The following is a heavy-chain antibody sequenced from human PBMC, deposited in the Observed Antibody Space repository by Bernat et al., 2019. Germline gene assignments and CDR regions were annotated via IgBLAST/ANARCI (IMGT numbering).Heavy chain of an antibody. CDR2: INAGNGNT. CDR1: GYTFTSYA. V-gene: IGHV1-3*01. D-gene: IGHD4-17*01. Sequence: QVQLVQSGAEVKKPGASVKVSCKASGYTFTSYAMHWVRQAPGQRLEWMGWINAGNGNTKYSQKFQGRVTITRDTSASTAYMELSSLRSEDTAVYYCARRGPYGDYYIGWGQGTLVTVSS. CDR3: ARRGPYGDYYIG. J-gene: IGHJ4*02.